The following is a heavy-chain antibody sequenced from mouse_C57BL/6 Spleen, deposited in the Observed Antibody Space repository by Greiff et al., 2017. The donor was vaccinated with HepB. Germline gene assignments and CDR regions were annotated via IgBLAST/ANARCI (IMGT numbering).Heavy chain of an antibody. D-gene: IGHD2-2*01. CDR1: GFNIKDYY. CDR2: IDPEDGEI. J-gene: IGHJ2*01. Sequence: EVQLQQSGAELVKPGASVKLSCTASGFNIKDYYMHWVKQRTEQGLEWIGRIDPEDGEIKYAPKFQGKATITADTSSNTAYLQLSSLTSEDTAVYYCARGLPFDYWGQGTTLTVSS. V-gene: IGHV14-2*01. CDR3: ARGLPFDY.